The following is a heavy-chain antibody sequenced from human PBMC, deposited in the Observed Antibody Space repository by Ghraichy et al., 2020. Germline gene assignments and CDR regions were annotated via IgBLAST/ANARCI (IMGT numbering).Heavy chain of an antibody. CDR1: GFTFSSSW. CDR2: MNQDGSEK. V-gene: IGHV3-7*03. Sequence: GGSLRLSCAASGFTFSSSWMSWVRQAPGKGLEWVANMNQDGSEKYYVDSVKGRFTISRDNAKNSLYLQMNSLRAEDTAVYYCASHYSSSWHYFDSWGQGTLVTVST. J-gene: IGHJ4*02. CDR3: ASHYSSSWHYFDS. D-gene: IGHD6-13*01.